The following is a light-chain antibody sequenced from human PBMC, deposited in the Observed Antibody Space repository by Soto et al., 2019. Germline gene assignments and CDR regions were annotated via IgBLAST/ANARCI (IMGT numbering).Light chain of an antibody. V-gene: IGKV1-5*03. CDR3: EDYSSSSGLS. CDR1: QSISSW. CDR2: QAS. J-gene: IGKJ4*01. Sequence: DIQMTQSPSTLSASVGDRVTITCRASQSISSWLAWYQQKPGKAPKLLIFQASSLKSGVPSRFSGSGSATEYTLTISSLQPDDFASYYCEDYSSSSGLSFGGGIKVDLK.